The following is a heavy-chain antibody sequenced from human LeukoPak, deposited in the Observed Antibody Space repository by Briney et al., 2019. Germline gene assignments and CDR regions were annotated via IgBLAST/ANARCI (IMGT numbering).Heavy chain of an antibody. CDR3: ASLRGELDAFDI. D-gene: IGHD1-26*01. J-gene: IGHJ3*02. CDR1: ELSFKTYS. Sequence: GGSLRLSCAASELSFKTYSMNWLRQSPGKGLEWVASISLAGTYIDYADSVKGRFTISRDNAKNSLYLQMNSLRAEDTAVYYCASLRGELDAFDIWGQGTMVTVSS. CDR2: ISLAGTYI. V-gene: IGHV3-21*01.